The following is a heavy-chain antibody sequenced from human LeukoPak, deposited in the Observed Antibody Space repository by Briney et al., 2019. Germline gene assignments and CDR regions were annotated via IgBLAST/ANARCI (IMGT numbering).Heavy chain of an antibody. CDR3: ARSGVPAATNYFDY. V-gene: IGHV1-18*04. Sequence: GASVKVSCKASGYTFTSYGISWVRQAPGQGLEWMGWISAYNGNTNYAQKLQGRVTMTTDTSTSTTYMELRGLRSDDTAVYYCARSGVPAATNYFDYWGQGTLVTVSS. CDR2: ISAYNGNT. D-gene: IGHD2-2*01. CDR1: GYTFTSYG. J-gene: IGHJ4*02.